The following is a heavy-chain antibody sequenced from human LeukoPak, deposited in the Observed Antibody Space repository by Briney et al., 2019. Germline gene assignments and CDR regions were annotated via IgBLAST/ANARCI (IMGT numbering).Heavy chain of an antibody. CDR2: ISSSSSTI. CDR3: AKEESSTSDY. V-gene: IGHV3-11*01. Sequence: KPGGSLRLSCAASGFTFSDHYMSWIRQAPGKGLEWVSYISSSSSTIFYADSVKGRFTISRDNAKKSLYLQMNSLRAEDTAVYYCAKEESSTSDYWGQGTLVTVSS. J-gene: IGHJ4*02. CDR1: GFTFSDHY. D-gene: IGHD2-2*01.